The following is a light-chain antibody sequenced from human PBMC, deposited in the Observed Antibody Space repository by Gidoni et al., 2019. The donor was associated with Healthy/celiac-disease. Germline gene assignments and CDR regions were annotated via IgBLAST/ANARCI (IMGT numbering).Light chain of an antibody. CDR3: QQYNNWPPLYT. V-gene: IGKV3-15*01. J-gene: IGKJ2*01. Sequence: EIVMTQSPATLSVSPGERATLSCRASQSVSSNLAWYQQKPSQAPRLLIYGASTRATGIPARFSGSGSVTEFTLTISSLQSEDFAVYYCQQYNNWPPLYTFGQGTKLEIK. CDR1: QSVSSN. CDR2: GAS.